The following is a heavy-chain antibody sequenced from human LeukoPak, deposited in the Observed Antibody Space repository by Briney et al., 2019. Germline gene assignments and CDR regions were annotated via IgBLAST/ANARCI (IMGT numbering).Heavy chain of an antibody. J-gene: IGHJ6*03. V-gene: IGHV3-23*01. D-gene: IGHD2-8*02. CDR2: VSGSAGRT. Sequence: GSLRLSCAASGFTFSSTTMTWVHQAPGKGLEWVSTVSGSAGRTDYADSVKGRLTISRDKLKDTLYLQMNGLRAEDTAVYYCAKNRGHCVDGVCHNYYYMDVWGRGTTVTVSS. CDR1: GFTFSSTT. CDR3: AKNRGHCVDGVCHNYYYMDV.